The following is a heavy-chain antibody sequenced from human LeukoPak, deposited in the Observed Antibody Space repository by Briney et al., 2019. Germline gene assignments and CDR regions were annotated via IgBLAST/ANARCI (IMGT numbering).Heavy chain of an antibody. CDR3: AKEKGANWDPFDY. V-gene: IGHV3-48*02. CDR1: GFTFSSYS. D-gene: IGHD7-27*01. Sequence: GGSLRLSCAASGFTFSSYSMNWVRQAPGKGLEWVSYISSSSSTIYYADSVKGRFTISRDSARRSVYLQMNSLRDEDTALYYCAKEKGANWDPFDYWGRGTLVIVSS. CDR2: ISSSSSTI. J-gene: IGHJ4*02.